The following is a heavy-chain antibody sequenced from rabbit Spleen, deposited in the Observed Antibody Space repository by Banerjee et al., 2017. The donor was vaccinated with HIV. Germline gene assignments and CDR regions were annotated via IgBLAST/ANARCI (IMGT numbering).Heavy chain of an antibody. V-gene: IGHV1S40*01. CDR1: GFDLNNYYY. D-gene: IGHD4-1*01. J-gene: IGHJ4*01. CDR2: IYTGGSGGI. Sequence: QSLEESGGDLVKPEGSLTLTCTASGFDLNNYYYMYWVRQAPGTGLEWIGCIYTGGSGGIYYATWAKGRVSISKTSSTTVTLKMTSLTAADTATYFCARDTSSGWGVVSFYFNLWGPGTLVTVS. CDR3: ARDTSSGWGVVSFYFNL.